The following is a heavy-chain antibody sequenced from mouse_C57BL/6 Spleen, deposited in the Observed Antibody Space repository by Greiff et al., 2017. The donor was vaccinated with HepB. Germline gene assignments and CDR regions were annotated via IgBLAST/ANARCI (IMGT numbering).Heavy chain of an antibody. CDR1: GYTFTSYW. CDR2: IYPSASET. D-gene: IGHD1-1*01. CDR3: AREGTTVAEGYFDV. Sequence: VQLQQPGAELVRPGSSVKLSCKASGYTFTSYWMDWVKQRPGQGLEWIGNIYPSASETHYNQKFKDKATLTVDKSSSTAYMQLSSLTSEDSAVYYCAREGTTVAEGYFDVWGTGTTVTVSS. J-gene: IGHJ1*03. V-gene: IGHV1-61*01.